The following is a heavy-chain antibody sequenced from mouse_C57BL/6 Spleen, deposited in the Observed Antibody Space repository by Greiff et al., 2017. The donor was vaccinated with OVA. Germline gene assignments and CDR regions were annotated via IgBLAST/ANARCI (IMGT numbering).Heavy chain of an antibody. D-gene: IGHD1-1*01. CDR3: ARSGYGSDY. CDR1: GFTFSDYG. Sequence: EVQLQESGAGLVKPGGSLKLSCAASGFTFSDYGMHWVRQAPEQGLEWVAYISRGSSTIYYADTVKGRFTLSRDNAKNTLFMQMTSLRSEDTAMXYGARSGYGSDYWGQGTTLTVSS. V-gene: IGHV5-17*01. J-gene: IGHJ2*01. CDR2: ISRGSSTI.